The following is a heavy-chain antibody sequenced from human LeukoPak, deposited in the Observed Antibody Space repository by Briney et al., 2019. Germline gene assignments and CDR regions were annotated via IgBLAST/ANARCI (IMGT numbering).Heavy chain of an antibody. CDR1: GYTFTGYY. V-gene: IGHV1-2*06. CDR2: INPNSVDT. Sequence: ASVKVSCKASGYTFTGYYMHWVRQAPGQGLEWMGRINPNSVDTNYAQQFQGRVTMTRDTSISTAYMELNRLGSDDTAVYYCARGAYSGSYYGSHWGQGTLLTVSS. J-gene: IGHJ4*02. CDR3: ARGAYSGSYYGSH. D-gene: IGHD1-26*01.